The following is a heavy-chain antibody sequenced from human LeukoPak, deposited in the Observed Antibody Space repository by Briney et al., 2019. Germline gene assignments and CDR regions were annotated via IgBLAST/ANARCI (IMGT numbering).Heavy chain of an antibody. CDR2: INHSGRT. D-gene: IGHD3-22*01. CDR3: ARDLRRITMIVVVIGDAFDI. V-gene: IGHV4-34*01. CDR1: GGSFSGYY. Sequence: SETLSLTCAVYGGSFSGYYWSWIRQPPGKGLEWIGQINHSGRTNYNSSLKSRVTISVDTSKNQFSLKLSSVTAADTAVYYCARDLRRITMIVVVIGDAFDIWGQGTMVTVSS. J-gene: IGHJ3*02.